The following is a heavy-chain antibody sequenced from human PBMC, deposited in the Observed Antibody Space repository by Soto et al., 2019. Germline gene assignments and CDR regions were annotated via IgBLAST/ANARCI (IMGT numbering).Heavy chain of an antibody. D-gene: IGHD1-26*01. J-gene: IGHJ4*02. CDR3: AKAVGATTAFDH. V-gene: IGHV3-23*01. CDR2: ISGSGGST. Sequence: EVQLLESGGGLVQPGGSLRLSCAASGFTFGDYAMSWVRQAPGQGLEWVSHISGSGGSTFYADSVKGRFSISRDNSKNTLNLQMNSLRAEDTAVYYCAKAVGATTAFDHWGQGTLVTVS. CDR1: GFTFGDYA.